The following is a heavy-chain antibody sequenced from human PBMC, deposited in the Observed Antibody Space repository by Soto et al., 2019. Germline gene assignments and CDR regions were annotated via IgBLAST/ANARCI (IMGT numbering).Heavy chain of an antibody. CDR2: VLGRGIIT. CDR3: VEGEGYCTTTSCSADWFDP. V-gene: IGHV3-23*01. J-gene: IGHJ5*02. CDR1: GFTFGNYA. Sequence: GGSLRLSCAASGFTFGNYALSWVRQAPGKGLEWVSTVLGRGIITHYADSVKGRFTISRDNSKNTVFLQMDSLRAEDTAVYFCVEGEGYCTTTSCSADWFDPWGQGTLVTVSS. D-gene: IGHD2-2*01.